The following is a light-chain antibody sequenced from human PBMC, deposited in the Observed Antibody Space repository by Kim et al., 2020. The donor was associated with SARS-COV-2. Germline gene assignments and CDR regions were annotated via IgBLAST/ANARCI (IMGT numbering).Light chain of an antibody. CDR1: QSVGSS. V-gene: IGKV6-21*01. Sequence: SVAPMETVTIPCRARQSVGSSLHWYQQKPYHSPKLLIKYTSQSFSAVPSRFSGSGSGTDFTLTIDSLEAEDAATYYCHQSSSLPYSFGQGTKLEI. CDR2: YTS. J-gene: IGKJ2*03. CDR3: HQSSSLPYS.